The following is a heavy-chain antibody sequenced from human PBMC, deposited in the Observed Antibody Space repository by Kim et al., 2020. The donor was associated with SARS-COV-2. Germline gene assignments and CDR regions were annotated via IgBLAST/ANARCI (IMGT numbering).Heavy chain of an antibody. Sequence: GGSLRLSCAASGFTFSNYAVSWVRQAPGKGLEWVSSISIIGVTTNYADSVKGRFTISRDNSKNTFYLQMNSLRAEDTAVFYCARGDVSMDVWGQGTTVTV. J-gene: IGHJ6*02. V-gene: IGHV3-23*01. CDR3: ARGDVSMDV. CDR1: GFTFSNYA. CDR2: ISIIGVTT.